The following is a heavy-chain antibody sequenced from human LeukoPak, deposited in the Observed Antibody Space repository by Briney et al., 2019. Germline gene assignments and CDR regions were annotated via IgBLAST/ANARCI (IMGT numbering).Heavy chain of an antibody. J-gene: IGHJ4*02. CDR2: IYYSGST. D-gene: IGHD1-26*01. V-gene: IGHV4-59*01. CDR3: ARETPYSGSYYFDY. Sequence: SETLSLTCTVSDGSISSYYWSWIRQPPGKGLEWIGYIYYSGSTNCNPSLKSRVTISVDTSKNQFSLKLSSVTAADTAVYYCARETPYSGSYYFDYWGQGTLVTVSS. CDR1: DGSISSYY.